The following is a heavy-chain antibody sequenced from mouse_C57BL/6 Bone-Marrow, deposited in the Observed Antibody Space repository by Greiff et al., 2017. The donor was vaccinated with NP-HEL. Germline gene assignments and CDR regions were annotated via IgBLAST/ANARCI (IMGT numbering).Heavy chain of an antibody. D-gene: IGHD1-1*01. CDR3: ASGVVLLYYFDY. CDR2: INPNNGGT. Sequence: EVQLQQSGPELVKPGASVKMSCKASGYTFTDYNMHWVKQSHGKSLEWIGYINPNNGGTSYNQKFKGKATLTVNKSSSTAYMELRSLTSEDSAVYYCASGVVLLYYFDYWGQGTTLTVSS. CDR1: GYTFTDYN. J-gene: IGHJ2*01. V-gene: IGHV1-22*01.